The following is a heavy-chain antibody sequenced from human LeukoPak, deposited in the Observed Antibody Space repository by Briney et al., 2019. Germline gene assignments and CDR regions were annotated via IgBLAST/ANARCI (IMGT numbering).Heavy chain of an antibody. Sequence: SETLSLTCAVYGGSFSGYYWSLIRQPPGKGLEWIGEINHSGSTNYNPSLKSRVTISVDTSKNQFSLKLSSVTAADTAVYYCARGLDIVVVPAAQEGGPRYYYYYYMDVWGKGTTVTVSS. V-gene: IGHV4-34*01. J-gene: IGHJ6*03. CDR1: GGSFSGYY. D-gene: IGHD2-2*01. CDR2: INHSGST. CDR3: ARGLDIVVVPAAQEGGPRYYYYYYMDV.